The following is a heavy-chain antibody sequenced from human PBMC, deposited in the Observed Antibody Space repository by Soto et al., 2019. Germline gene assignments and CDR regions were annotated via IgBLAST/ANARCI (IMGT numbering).Heavy chain of an antibody. J-gene: IGHJ1*01. D-gene: IGHD2-21*01. CDR2: ISSNGGST. CDR1: GFTFSSYA. CDR3: AVPHCGGDCYSVYFQH. Sequence: GGSLRLSCAASGFTFSSYAMSWVRQAPGKGLGWVSAISSNGGSTYYANSVKGRFTISRDNSKDTLYLQMGSLRAEDMAVYYCAVPHCGGDCYSVYFQHWGQGTLVTVS. V-gene: IGHV3-64*01.